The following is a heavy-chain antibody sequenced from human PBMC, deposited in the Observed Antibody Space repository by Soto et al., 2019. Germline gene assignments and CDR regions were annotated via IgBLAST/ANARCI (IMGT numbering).Heavy chain of an antibody. CDR2: IYYSGST. J-gene: IGHJ6*02. CDR1: GGSISSYY. D-gene: IGHD3-3*01. Sequence: KPSETLSLTCTVSGGSISSYYWSWIRQPPGKGLEWIGYIYYSGSTNYNPSLKSRVTISVDTSKNQFSLKLSSVTAADTAVYYCARDRGYDFWSGYRPVSGYYYYGMDVWGQGTTVTVSS. CDR3: ARDRGYDFWSGYRPVSGYYYYGMDV. V-gene: IGHV4-59*01.